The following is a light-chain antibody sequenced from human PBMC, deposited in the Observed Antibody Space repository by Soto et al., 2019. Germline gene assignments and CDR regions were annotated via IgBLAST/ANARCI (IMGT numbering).Light chain of an antibody. J-gene: IGLJ1*01. CDR3: SSYTSSSIL. Sequence: QSALTQPASVSVSPGQSITISCTGTSSDVGSYNYVSWYQQHPGKAPKLMIYEVRDRPSGISSRFSGSKSGNTASLTISGLQTEDEADYYCSSYTSSSILFGTGTKVTVL. CDR2: EVR. CDR1: SSDVGSYNY. V-gene: IGLV2-14*01.